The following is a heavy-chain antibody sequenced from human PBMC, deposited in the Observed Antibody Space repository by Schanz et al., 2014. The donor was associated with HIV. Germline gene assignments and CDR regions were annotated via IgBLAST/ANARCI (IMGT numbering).Heavy chain of an antibody. D-gene: IGHD2-21*02. CDR3: ARTYTGDWSTGAD. V-gene: IGHV1-8*03. CDR1: GYTFTRYD. Sequence: QVQLVQSGAEVKKPGSSVKVSCKASGYTFTRYDINWVRQATGQGLEWMGWMNPNSGNTGYAQKFQGRVTITADKSTSTVYMDLSSLRSEDTAVYYCARTYTGDWSTGADWGQGTLVTVST. CDR2: MNPNSGNT. J-gene: IGHJ4*02.